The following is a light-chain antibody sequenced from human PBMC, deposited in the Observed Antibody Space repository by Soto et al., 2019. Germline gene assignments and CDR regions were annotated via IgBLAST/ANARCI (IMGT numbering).Light chain of an antibody. CDR1: QDIDNN. CDR2: GAS. J-gene: IGKJ3*01. V-gene: IGKV1-9*01. Sequence: DIQLTQSPSFLSAFVGDRVTITCRASQDIDNNLAWYQQRPGKAPKLLISGASFLQSGVPSRFSGSGSGTEFTLTISSLQPEDVAVYYCQQLNSYPTFGPGTKVDLK. CDR3: QQLNSYPT.